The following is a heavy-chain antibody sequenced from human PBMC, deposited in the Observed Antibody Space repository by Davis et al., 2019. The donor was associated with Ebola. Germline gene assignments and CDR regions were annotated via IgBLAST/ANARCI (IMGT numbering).Heavy chain of an antibody. D-gene: IGHD5/OR15-5a*01. CDR1: GSNSSSHW. J-gene: IGHJ4*02. Sequence: PGGSLRLPFVVSGSNSSSHWMHWVRQAPGKGLVWVSLTSGDGSDTKYADFVKGRFTISRDNAKNTLHLQMNDLRVEDMAKDYCHAISSVNDEFDYWGQGALVTVSS. CDR3: HAISSVNDEFDY. CDR2: TSGDGSDT. V-gene: IGHV3-74*01.